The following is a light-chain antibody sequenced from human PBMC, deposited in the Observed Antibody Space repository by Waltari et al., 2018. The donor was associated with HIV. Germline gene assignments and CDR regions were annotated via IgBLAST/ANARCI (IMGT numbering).Light chain of an antibody. J-gene: IGLJ3*02. CDR3: SSYSARGFVV. V-gene: IGLV2-14*01. CDR1: TSDISDLNF. CDR2: AVY. Sequence: HSALTQPASVSGSPGPPITISCTGPTSDISDLNFFSWYHQSPGRAPKLIIFAVYSRPSGISDRFSGSKSGVTASLTISALRAEDEADYFCSSYSARGFVVFGGGTKVTVL.